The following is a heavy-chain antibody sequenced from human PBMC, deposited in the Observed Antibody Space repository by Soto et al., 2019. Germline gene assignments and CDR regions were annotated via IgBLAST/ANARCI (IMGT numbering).Heavy chain of an antibody. CDR3: ARYRIAVDLSDFDY. Sequence: GGSLRLSCAASGFTFSGSALSWVRQAPGKGLEWVGSIRGRAYGGTTEYAASVRGRFSISRDNSRSIAYLQMNSLRTEDTAVYYCARYRIAVDLSDFDYWGQGTRVTVSS. V-gene: IGHV3-49*04. J-gene: IGHJ4*02. CDR1: GFTFSGSA. CDR2: IRGRAYGGTT. D-gene: IGHD6-19*01.